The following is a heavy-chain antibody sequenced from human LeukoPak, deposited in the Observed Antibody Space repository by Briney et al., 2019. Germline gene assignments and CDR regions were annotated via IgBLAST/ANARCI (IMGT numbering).Heavy chain of an antibody. CDR2: IYSGGST. CDR1: GFTVSSNY. Sequence: GGSLRLSCAASGFTVSSNYMSWVRQAPGKGPEWVSVIYSGGSTYYADSVKGRFTISRDNSKNTLYLQMNSLRVEDTAVYYCARDLARGSYWFDPWGQGTLVTVSS. D-gene: IGHD3-16*01. V-gene: IGHV3-66*01. CDR3: ARDLARGSYWFDP. J-gene: IGHJ5*02.